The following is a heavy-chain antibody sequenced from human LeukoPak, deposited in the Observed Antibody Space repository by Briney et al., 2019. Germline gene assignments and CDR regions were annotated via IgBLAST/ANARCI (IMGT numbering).Heavy chain of an antibody. CDR2: ISSSGRTI. CDR1: GFTFSDYY. V-gene: IGHV3-11*01. D-gene: IGHD2-15*01. J-gene: IGHJ4*02. CDR3: ARHYFHGSGHGGY. Sequence: GGSLRLSCAASGFTFSDYYMSWIRQAPGKGLEWLSYISSSGRTIYYADSVEGRFAISRGNAKNSLYLQMNSLRVEDTAVYYCARHYFHGSGHGGYWGQGTLVTVSS.